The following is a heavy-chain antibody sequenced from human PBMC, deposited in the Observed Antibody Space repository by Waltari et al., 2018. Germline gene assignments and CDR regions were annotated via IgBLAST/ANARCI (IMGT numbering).Heavy chain of an antibody. CDR2: INHNGNR. D-gene: IGHD2-15*01. J-gene: IGHJ6*02. CDR3: VRLEDCSGPGGNCYSGDSFALDV. CDR1: GGSFSAYY. Sequence: QVQLQQWGAGQLQPSETLSLTCGVSGGSFSAYYRGWIRQPPGKGLEWIGEINHNGNRNYNPSLRSRVTMLIDTSRSQFSLKVNSVTAADTAVYYCVRLEDCSGPGGNCYSGDSFALDVWGQGTTVTVSS. V-gene: IGHV4-34*02.